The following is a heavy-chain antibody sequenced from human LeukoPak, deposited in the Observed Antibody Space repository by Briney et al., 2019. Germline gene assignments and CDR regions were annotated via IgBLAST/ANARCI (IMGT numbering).Heavy chain of an antibody. CDR1: GYTFTGYY. D-gene: IGHD3-22*01. CDR3: ASGSSGYYYPPRY. J-gene: IGHJ4*02. Sequence: ASVKVSCKASGYTFTGYYMHWVRQAPGQGLEWMGWINPNSGGTNYAQKFQGWVTMTRDTSISTAYMELSRLRSDDTAVYYCASGSSGYYYPPRYWGQGTLVTVSS. CDR2: INPNSGGT. V-gene: IGHV1-2*04.